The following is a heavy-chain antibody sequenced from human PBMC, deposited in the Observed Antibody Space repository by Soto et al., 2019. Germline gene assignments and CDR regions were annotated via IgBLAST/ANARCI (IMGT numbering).Heavy chain of an antibody. CDR1: GFDFKKFA. Sequence: EVQLLESAGGLIQPGGSLRLSCAASGFDFKKFAMNWVRQAPGKGLEWVSSVTGSGRITNYADSVKGRLTISRDNSTNTVDLQMSGLRVEDTALYYCAKDPTRGWTPLDDGFDIWGQGTRVTV. CDR3: AKDPTRGWTPLDDGFDI. D-gene: IGHD6-19*01. V-gene: IGHV3-23*01. J-gene: IGHJ3*02. CDR2: VTGSGRIT.